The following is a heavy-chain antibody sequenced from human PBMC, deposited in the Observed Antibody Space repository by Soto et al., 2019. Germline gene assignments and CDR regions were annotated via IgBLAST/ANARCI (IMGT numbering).Heavy chain of an antibody. CDR3: ARTDTYCSSTSCFYDYYYYMDV. CDR2: ISAYNGNT. V-gene: IGHV1-18*01. CDR1: GYTFTSYG. D-gene: IGHD2-2*01. J-gene: IGHJ6*03. Sequence: ASVKVSCKASGYTFTSYGISWVRQAPGQGLEWMGWISAYNGNTNYAQKLQGRVTMTTDTSTSTAYMELRSLRSDDTDVYYCARTDTYCSSTSCFYDYYYYMDVWGKGTTVTVSS.